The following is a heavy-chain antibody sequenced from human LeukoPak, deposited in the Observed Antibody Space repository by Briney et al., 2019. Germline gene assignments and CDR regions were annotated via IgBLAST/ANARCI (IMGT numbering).Heavy chain of an antibody. D-gene: IGHD3-10*01. CDR3: ARANSAHFDY. J-gene: IGHJ4*02. V-gene: IGHV3-7*04. CDR1: EFSFSSYW. Sequence: GGSLRLSCAASEFSFSSYWMTWVRQAAGKGLEWVANINQDESDKYYVDSVKGRFTIYRDNAKNSLYLQMNSLRAEDTAVYYCARANSAHFDYWGQGTLVTVSS. CDR2: INQDESDK.